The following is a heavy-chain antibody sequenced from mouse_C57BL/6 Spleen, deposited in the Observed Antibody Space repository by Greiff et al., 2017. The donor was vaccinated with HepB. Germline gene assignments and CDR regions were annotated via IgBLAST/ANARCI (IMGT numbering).Heavy chain of an antibody. CDR2: IDPSDSYT. Sequence: VQLQQPGAELVMPGASVKLSCKASGYTFTSYWMHWVKQRPGQGLEWIGEIDPSDSYTNYNQKFKGKSTLTVDKSSSTAYMQLSSLTSEDSAVYYCARSLYGNYGYWGQGTTLTVSS. CDR3: ARSLYGNYGY. D-gene: IGHD2-1*01. J-gene: IGHJ2*01. CDR1: GYTFTSYW. V-gene: IGHV1-69*01.